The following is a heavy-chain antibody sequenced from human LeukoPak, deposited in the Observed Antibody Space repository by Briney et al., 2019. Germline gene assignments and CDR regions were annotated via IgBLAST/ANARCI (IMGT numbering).Heavy chain of an antibody. CDR2: INTNTGNP. CDR1: GYSFTGYY. J-gene: IGHJ6*03. CDR3: ARGVRYSSNWYSPRGYYYYYYYMDV. V-gene: IGHV7-4-1*02. Sequence: GASVKVSCKASGYSFTGYYMLWVRQAPGQGLEWMGWINTNTGNPTYAQGFTGRFVFSLDTSVSTAYLQISSLKAEDTAVYYCARGVRYSSNWYSPRGYYYYYYYMDVWGKGTTVTVSS. D-gene: IGHD6-13*01.